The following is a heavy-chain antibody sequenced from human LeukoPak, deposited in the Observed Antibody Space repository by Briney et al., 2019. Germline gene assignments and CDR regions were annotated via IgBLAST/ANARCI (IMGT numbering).Heavy chain of an antibody. CDR2: ISGSGGST. J-gene: IGHJ5*02. Sequence: GRSLRLSCAASGFTFSSYAMSWVRQAPGKGLEWVSAISGSGGSTYYADSVKGRFTISRDNSKNTLYLQMNSLRAEDTAVYYCAKDLRGVNWFDPWGQGTLVTVSS. CDR1: GFTFSSYA. CDR3: AKDLRGVNWFDP. V-gene: IGHV3-23*01.